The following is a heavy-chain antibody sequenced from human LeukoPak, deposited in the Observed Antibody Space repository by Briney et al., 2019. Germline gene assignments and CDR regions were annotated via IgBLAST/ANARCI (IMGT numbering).Heavy chain of an antibody. CDR2: IRYDGSNK. CDR1: GFTFSSYG. V-gene: IGHV3-30*02. J-gene: IGHJ4*02. D-gene: IGHD3-9*01. Sequence: GGSLRLSCAASGFTFSSYGMHWVRQAPGKGLEWVAFIRYDGSNKYYADSVKGRFTISRDNSKNTLYLQMNSLRAEDTAVYYCAKDQGVNYDILTGPGAFDYWGQGTLVTVSS. CDR3: AKDQGVNYDILTGPGAFDY.